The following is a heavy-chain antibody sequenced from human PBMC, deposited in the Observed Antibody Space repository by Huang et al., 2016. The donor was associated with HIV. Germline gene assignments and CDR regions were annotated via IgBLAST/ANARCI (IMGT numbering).Heavy chain of an antibody. Sequence: EVQLVESGGGLIQPGGSLRLSCAASGFTVSTNYMTWVRQAPGKGLEWVDLIYSGGTTYYADSVKGRFTISRDDSENTLYLHMTSLRAGDTAVYYCAKEGDTGAALGYWGQGTLVTVS. D-gene: IGHD2-8*02. J-gene: IGHJ4*02. CDR2: IYSGGTT. CDR3: AKEGDTGAALGY. V-gene: IGHV3-53*01. CDR1: GFTVSTNY.